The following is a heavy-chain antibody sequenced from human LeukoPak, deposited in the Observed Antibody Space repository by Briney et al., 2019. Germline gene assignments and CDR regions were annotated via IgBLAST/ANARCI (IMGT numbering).Heavy chain of an antibody. V-gene: IGHV4-31*03. CDR3: ARTPNQSKYSIGNY. J-gene: IGHJ4*02. CDR1: GGSISSGGYY. Sequence: SETLSLTCTVSGGSISSGGYYWSWIRQHPGKGLEWIGYIYYSGSTYYNPSLKSRVTISVDTSKNQFSLKLSSVTAADTAVYYCARTPNQSKYSIGNYWGQGTLVTVSS. D-gene: IGHD1-14*01. CDR2: IYYSGST.